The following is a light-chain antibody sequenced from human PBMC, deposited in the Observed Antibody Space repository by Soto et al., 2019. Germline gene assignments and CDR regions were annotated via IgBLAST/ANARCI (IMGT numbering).Light chain of an antibody. V-gene: IGKV1-39*01. CDR2: AAS. CDR1: QGISSY. CDR3: QKSYSTPLN. J-gene: IGKJ4*01. Sequence: DIQMTHSPSSLSASVGYIVTITCRASQGISSYLNWYQQKPGKAPKLLIYAASSLQSGVPSRFSGSGSGTDFTLTISSLQPEDFATYYCQKSYSTPLNFGGGTKVDIK.